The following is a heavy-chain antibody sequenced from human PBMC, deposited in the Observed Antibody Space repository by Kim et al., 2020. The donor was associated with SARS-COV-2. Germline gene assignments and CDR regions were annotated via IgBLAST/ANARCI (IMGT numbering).Heavy chain of an antibody. CDR2: ISTYNGNT. Sequence: ASVKVSCKASDYTFTIYSIIWVRQAPGQGLEWMGWISTYNGNTNYAQKLQGRVTMTTDTSTSTAYMELRGLRSDDTAVYYCARDLGGSYHSVAFDIWGQGTMVTVSS. D-gene: IGHD3-22*01. CDR3: ARDLGGSYHSVAFDI. CDR1: DYTFTIYS. J-gene: IGHJ3*02. V-gene: IGHV1-18*01.